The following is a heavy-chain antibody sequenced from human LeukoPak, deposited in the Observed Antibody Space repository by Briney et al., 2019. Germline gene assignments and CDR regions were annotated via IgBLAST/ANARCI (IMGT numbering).Heavy chain of an antibody. CDR1: GFSISSYY. CDR3: ARESGSYSNWFDP. D-gene: IGHD1-26*01. V-gene: IGHV4-59*12. Sequence: VKPSETLSLTCTVSGFSISSYYWSWIRQPPGKGLEWIGYIYYSGSTNYNPSLKSRVTISVDTSKNQFSLKLSSVTAADTAVYYCARESGSYSNWFDPWGQGTLVTVSS. CDR2: IYYSGST. J-gene: IGHJ5*02.